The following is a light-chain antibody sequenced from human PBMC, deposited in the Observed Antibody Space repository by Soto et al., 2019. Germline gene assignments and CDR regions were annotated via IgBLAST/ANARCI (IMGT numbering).Light chain of an antibody. J-gene: IGKJ4*01. CDR1: QTVSSSY. CDR2: GAP. Sequence: IVLTRSPGTLTLSPGDRAALFCGMSQTVSSSYLAWYQQKPGQAPRLLIFGAPTRATDVPVRFSGSGSGTDFTLTISGLQPDDCAIYYCQQYNIWPLTFGGGTKVDIK. V-gene: IGKV3-20*01. CDR3: QQYNIWPLT.